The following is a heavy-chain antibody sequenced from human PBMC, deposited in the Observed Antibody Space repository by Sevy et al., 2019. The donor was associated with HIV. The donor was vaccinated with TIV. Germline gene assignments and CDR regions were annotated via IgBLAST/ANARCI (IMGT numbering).Heavy chain of an antibody. V-gene: IGHV3-74*01. CDR3: ASGGDIVVVVAATDYYYGMDV. J-gene: IGHJ6*02. D-gene: IGHD2-15*01. CDR1: GFTFSSYW. Sequence: GGSLRLSCAASGFTFSSYWMHWVRQAPGKGLVWVSRINSDGSSTSYADSVKGRFTISRDNAKNTLYLQRNSLRAEDTAVYYCASGGDIVVVVAATDYYYGMDVWGQGTTVTVSS. CDR2: INSDGSST.